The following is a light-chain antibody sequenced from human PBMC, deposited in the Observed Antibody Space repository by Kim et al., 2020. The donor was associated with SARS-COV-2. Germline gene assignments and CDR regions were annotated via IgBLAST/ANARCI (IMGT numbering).Light chain of an antibody. CDR1: QSVSSN. J-gene: IGKJ2*01. CDR3: QHYNIWPGT. CDR2: GAS. Sequence: EIVMTQSPATLSVSPGERATLSCRASQSVSSNLAWYQQAPGQAPRLLIYGASTRATGIPARFSGSGSGTEFTLTISSLQSEDFAVYYCQHYNIWPGTFGQGTKLEI. V-gene: IGKV3-15*01.